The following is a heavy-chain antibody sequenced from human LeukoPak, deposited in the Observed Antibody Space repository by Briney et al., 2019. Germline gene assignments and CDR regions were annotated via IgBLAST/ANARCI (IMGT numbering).Heavy chain of an antibody. Sequence: GGSLRLSCAASGFTFSNFWMSWVRQAPGKGLEWVANTKEDGSEKYYVDSVKGRFTISRDNAKNSLFLQMNSLRDEDTAVYYCARGVPTGTDYFDYWGQGTLVTVSS. CDR1: GFTFSNFW. V-gene: IGHV3-7*01. J-gene: IGHJ4*02. D-gene: IGHD1-1*01. CDR3: ARGVPTGTDYFDY. CDR2: TKEDGSEK.